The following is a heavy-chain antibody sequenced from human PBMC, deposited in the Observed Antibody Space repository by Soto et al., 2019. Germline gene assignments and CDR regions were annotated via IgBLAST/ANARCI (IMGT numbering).Heavy chain of an antibody. CDR1: GFIFENFG. J-gene: IGHJ5*02. D-gene: IGHD1-26*01. Sequence: EVVLLESGGGLEQPGGSLRLSCAASGFIFENFGMSWVRHAPGKGLEWISSISGSGFKKYYADSVKGRFTISRDNSESTVYLELNNLSAEDTAVYHCAKNQGVELVPLATVDWFDPWGQGSVVTVSS. CDR2: ISGSGFKK. CDR3: AKNQGVELVPLATVDWFDP. V-gene: IGHV3-23*01.